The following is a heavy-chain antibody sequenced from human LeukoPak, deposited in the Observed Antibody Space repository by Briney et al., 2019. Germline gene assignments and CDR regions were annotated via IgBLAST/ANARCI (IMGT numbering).Heavy chain of an antibody. CDR3: ARGGTGGTNLNWFDP. Sequence: PSETLSLTCTVSGGSISCYYWSWIRQPPGKGLEWIGNISYSGSTNFNPSLKSRVTISVDTSKNPFYLKLSSVTAADTAVYYCARGGTGGTNLNWFDPWGQGTLVTVSS. CDR1: GGSISCYY. V-gene: IGHV4-59*12. J-gene: IGHJ5*02. CDR2: ISYSGST. D-gene: IGHD1-1*01.